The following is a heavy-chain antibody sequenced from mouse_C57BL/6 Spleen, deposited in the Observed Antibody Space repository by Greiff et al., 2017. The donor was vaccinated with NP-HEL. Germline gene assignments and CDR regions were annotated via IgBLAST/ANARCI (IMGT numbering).Heavy chain of an antibody. Sequence: QVQLQQSGAELVKPGASVKLSCKASGYTFTEYTIHWVKQRSGQGLGWIGWFYPGSGSINYNEKFKDKATLTADKSSSTVYMELSRLTSEDSAVYFCARHEEDYYGSFYAMDYWGQGTSVTVSS. J-gene: IGHJ4*01. CDR1: GYTFTEYT. CDR2: FYPGSGSI. V-gene: IGHV1-62-2*01. D-gene: IGHD1-1*01. CDR3: ARHEEDYYGSFYAMDY.